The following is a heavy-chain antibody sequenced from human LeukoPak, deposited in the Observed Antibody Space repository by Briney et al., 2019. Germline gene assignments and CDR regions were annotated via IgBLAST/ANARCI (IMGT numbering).Heavy chain of an antibody. CDR3: ARDLGSSWFREGFDP. D-gene: IGHD6-13*01. CDR1: GGSITSSSYS. V-gene: IGHV4-61*01. Sequence: SETLSLTCTVSGGSITSSSYSWSWIRQPPGKGLEWIGYISSSGSTNYSPSLKSRVTISVDTSKNQFSLKLSSVTAADTAVYYCARDLGSSWFREGFDPWGQGTLVTVSS. CDR2: ISSSGST. J-gene: IGHJ5*02.